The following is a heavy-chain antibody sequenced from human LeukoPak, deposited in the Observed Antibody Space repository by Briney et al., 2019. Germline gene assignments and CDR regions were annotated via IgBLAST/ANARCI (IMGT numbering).Heavy chain of an antibody. CDR2: IYYSGST. J-gene: IGHJ4*02. D-gene: IGHD5-12*01. Sequence: KASETLSLTCTVSGGSISGSTYFWGWIRQSPGKGLEWIGSIYYSGSTYYNPSLKSRVTISVDTSKNQFSLKLSSVTAADTAVYYCARGGFFDYWGQGTLVTVSS. CDR3: ARGGFFDY. V-gene: IGHV4-39*01. CDR1: GGSISGSTYF.